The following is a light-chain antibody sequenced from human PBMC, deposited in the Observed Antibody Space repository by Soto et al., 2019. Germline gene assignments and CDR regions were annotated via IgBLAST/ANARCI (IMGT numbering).Light chain of an antibody. CDR3: QQYDSSWT. V-gene: IGKV3-20*01. CDR2: GVS. Sequence: EIVLTQSPGTLSLSPGERATLSCRASQSVPSNFLAWYQQKPGQAPILVIYGVSRRATGIPDRFSGSGSETDFTLTISRLEPEDFAGYYCQQYDSSWTCGQGTKVEIK. CDR1: QSVPSNF. J-gene: IGKJ1*01.